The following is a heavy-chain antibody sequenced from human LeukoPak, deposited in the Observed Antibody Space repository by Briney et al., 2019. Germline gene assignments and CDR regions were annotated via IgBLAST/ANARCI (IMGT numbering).Heavy chain of an antibody. CDR3: TQEPHYYDSSGYHY. J-gene: IGHJ4*02. CDR2: IYASGST. V-gene: IGHV4-61*02. D-gene: IGHD3-22*01. Sequence: SETLSLTCTVSGGSISSGSYYWSWIRQPAGKGLEWIGRIYASGSTNYNPSLKSRVTMSVDTSKNQFSLKLSSVTAADTAVYYCTQEPHYYDSSGYHYWGQGTLVTVSS. CDR1: GGSISSGSYY.